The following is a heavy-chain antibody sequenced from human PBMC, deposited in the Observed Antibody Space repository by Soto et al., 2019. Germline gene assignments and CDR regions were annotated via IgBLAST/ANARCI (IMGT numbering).Heavy chain of an antibody. V-gene: IGHV4-4*02. Sequence: QVQLQESGPGLVKPSGTLSLTCAVSGGSVNTDYWWSWVRQPPGKGLECVGEVHHSGTTNYIQSLKGRLTMSVDKPGNPVSLELTSVAAADTAVYYGARGVSYRWVYWGQGTLVTVSS. CDR3: ARGVSYRWVY. D-gene: IGHD3-16*02. J-gene: IGHJ4*02. CDR2: VHHSGTT. CDR1: GGSVNTDYW.